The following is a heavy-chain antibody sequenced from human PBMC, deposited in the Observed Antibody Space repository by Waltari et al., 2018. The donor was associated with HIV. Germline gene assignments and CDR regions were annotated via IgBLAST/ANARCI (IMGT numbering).Heavy chain of an antibody. Sequence: ESGGGSVQPGKSLRLSCLTSGCRFKAVNMNWVRQAPGKGLEWIAYISGDTKTIYYANSIKGRFFVSRDNDKNSLYLQMNNLSIADTAKYYCSREVTSSKVMNYWGQGTPVLVS. CDR2: ISGDTKTI. V-gene: IGHV3-48*01. D-gene: IGHD2-21*02. CDR1: GCRFKAVN. CDR3: SREVTSSKVMNY. J-gene: IGHJ4*02.